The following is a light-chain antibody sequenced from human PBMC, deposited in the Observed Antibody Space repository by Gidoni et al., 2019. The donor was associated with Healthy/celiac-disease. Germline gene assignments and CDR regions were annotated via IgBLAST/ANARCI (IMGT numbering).Light chain of an antibody. Sequence: LTQPASVPGSPGQSITISCTGTSSDVGGYNYVSCYQQHPGQAPKLLIYAVCNRPSGVSNRFSRSKSGKTASMTIPGLYAEDEDDYYCSSYTSSSTLHVVFGGGTKLTVL. V-gene: IGLV2-14*01. CDR1: SSDVGGYNY. CDR3: SSYTSSSTLHVV. J-gene: IGLJ2*01. CDR2: AVC.